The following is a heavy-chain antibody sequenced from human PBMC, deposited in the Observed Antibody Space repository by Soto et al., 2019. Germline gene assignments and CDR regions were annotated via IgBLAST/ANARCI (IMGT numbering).Heavy chain of an antibody. D-gene: IGHD6-19*01. CDR2: ISDSGATT. V-gene: IGHV3-23*01. J-gene: IGHJ4*02. CDR3: AKEDTSSGSLDY. Sequence: GGSLRLSCAASGFPFGENAMSWVRQAPGKGLEWVSGISDSGATTYYADSVRGRFTIPRDNSKNTLYLQMKSLRAEDSASYYCAKEDTSSGSLDYWGQGARVTVSS. CDR1: GFPFGENA.